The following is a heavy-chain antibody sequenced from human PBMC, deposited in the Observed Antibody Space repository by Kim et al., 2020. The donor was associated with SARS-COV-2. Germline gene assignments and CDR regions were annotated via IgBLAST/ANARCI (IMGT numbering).Heavy chain of an antibody. J-gene: IGHJ6*03. CDR3: ASVGNSTVTTHYYYYYMDV. D-gene: IGHD4-17*01. V-gene: IGHV1-69*13. Sequence: SVKVSCKASGGTFSSYAISWVRQAPGQGLEWMGGIIPIFGTANYAQKFQGRVTITADESTSTAYMELSSLRSEDTAVYYCASVGNSTVTTHYYYYYMDVWGKGTTVTVSS. CDR2: IIPIFGTA. CDR1: GGTFSSYA.